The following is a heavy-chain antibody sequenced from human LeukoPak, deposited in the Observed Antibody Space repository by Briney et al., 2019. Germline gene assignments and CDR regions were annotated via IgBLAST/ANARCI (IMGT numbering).Heavy chain of an antibody. CDR3: ARHVFTSERGFDY. J-gene: IGHJ4*02. V-gene: IGHV4-59*04. D-gene: IGHD3-10*01. CDR2: IYYSGST. CDR1: TGSISSYY. Sequence: SETLSLTCPLYTGSISSYYWSWIRQPPGNGMEWIGYIYYSGSTYYNPSLKSRVTISVDTSKNQFSLKLRAVTAAATAVYYFARHVFTSERGFDYWGQGTLVTVSS.